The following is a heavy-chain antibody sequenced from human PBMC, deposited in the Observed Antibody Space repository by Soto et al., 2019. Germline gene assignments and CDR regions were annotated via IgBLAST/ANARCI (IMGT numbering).Heavy chain of an antibody. Sequence: EVQLVQSGAEVKKPGESLRISCKGSGYSFTSYCISWVRQMPGKGLEWMGMIDPSDSYTNYSPSFQGHVTISADKSISIAYLQWSRVKASDTGMYYCARPIMITFGGVIEGDAFDIWGQGTMVTVSS. CDR1: GYSFTSYC. D-gene: IGHD3-16*02. CDR2: IDPSDSYT. CDR3: ARPIMITFGGVIEGDAFDI. V-gene: IGHV5-10-1*03. J-gene: IGHJ3*02.